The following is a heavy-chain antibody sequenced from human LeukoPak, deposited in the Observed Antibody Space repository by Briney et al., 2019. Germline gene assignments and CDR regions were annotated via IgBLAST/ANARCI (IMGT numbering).Heavy chain of an antibody. CDR1: GGSISSSNW. Sequence: PSETLSLTCAVSGGSISSSNWWSWVRQPPGKGLEWIGEIYHSGNTNYNPSLKSRVTISLDKSKNQFSLKVSSVTAADTAVYYCARDSSSWSHDAFDIWGQGTMVTVSS. V-gene: IGHV4-4*02. D-gene: IGHD6-13*01. CDR2: IYHSGNT. CDR3: ARDSSSWSHDAFDI. J-gene: IGHJ3*02.